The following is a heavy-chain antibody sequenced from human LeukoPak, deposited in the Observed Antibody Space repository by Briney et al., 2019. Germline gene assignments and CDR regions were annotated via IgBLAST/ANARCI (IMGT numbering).Heavy chain of an antibody. CDR2: ISSSSTYI. D-gene: IGHD6-19*01. CDR3: AVLGYSSGWARTDFDY. Sequence: PGGSLRLSCAASGFTFSSYSMNWVRQAPGKGLEWVSSISSSSTYIYYADSVKGRFTISRDNSKNTLYLQMNSLRAEDTAVYYCAVLGYSSGWARTDFDYWGQGTLVTVSS. V-gene: IGHV3-21*01. CDR1: GFTFSSYS. J-gene: IGHJ4*02.